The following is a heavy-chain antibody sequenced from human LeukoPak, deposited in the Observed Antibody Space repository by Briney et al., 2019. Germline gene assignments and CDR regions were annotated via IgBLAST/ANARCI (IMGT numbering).Heavy chain of an antibody. CDR3: ARDGGGNRNFDY. CDR2: VHNSGST. CDR1: GASMVGYY. J-gene: IGHJ4*02. Sequence: KTSETLSLTCDVSGASMVGYYWSWIRQSAGGGLEWIGRVHNSGSTNYHPSLRSRVTLSEDVSKSQFYLRLTSVTAADTAVYYCARDGGGNRNFDYWGQGTLVTVSP. V-gene: IGHV4-4*07. D-gene: IGHD4-23*01.